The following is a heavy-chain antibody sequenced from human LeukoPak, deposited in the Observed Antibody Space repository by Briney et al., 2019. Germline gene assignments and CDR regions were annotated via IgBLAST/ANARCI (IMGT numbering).Heavy chain of an antibody. V-gene: IGHV3-30-3*01. D-gene: IGHD2-2*01. CDR2: ISYDGSNK. Sequence: PGRSLRLSCAASGFTFSSYAMHWVRQAPGKGLEWGAVISYDGSNKYYADSVKGRFTISRDNSKNTRYLQMNSLRAEDTAVYYRAREGCSSTRCYGRCFDPWRQGTLLTLSS. CDR3: AREGCSSTRCYGRCFDP. J-gene: IGHJ5*02. CDR1: GFTFSSYA.